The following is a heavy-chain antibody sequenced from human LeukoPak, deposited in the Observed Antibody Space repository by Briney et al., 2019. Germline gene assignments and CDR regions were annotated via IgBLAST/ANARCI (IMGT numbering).Heavy chain of an antibody. D-gene: IGHD4-23*01. V-gene: IGHV4-59*01. CDR3: AGQPATVVTGDVNFDY. CDR1: GGSISSYY. J-gene: IGHJ4*02. Sequence: KPSETLSLTCTVSGGSISSYYWSWIRQPPGKGLEWIGYIYYSGSTNYNPSLKSRVTISVDTSKNQFSLKLSSVTAADTAVYYCAGQPATVVTGDVNFDYWGQGTLVTVSS. CDR2: IYYSGST.